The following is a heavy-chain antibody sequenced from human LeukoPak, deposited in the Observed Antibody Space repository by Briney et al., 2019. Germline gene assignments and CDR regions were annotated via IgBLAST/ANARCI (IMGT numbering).Heavy chain of an antibody. CDR2: IRNKANSFTT. CDR3: ARDRYGSGSKRLD. D-gene: IGHD3-10*01. CDR1: GFTFSDYY. J-gene: IGHJ4*02. Sequence: GGPLRLSCVGSGFTFSDYYMDWARQAPGKGLEWVGRIRNKANSFTTEFAASVRGRFTISRDDSKNSVFLQMNSLRAEDTAVYYCARDRYGSGSKRLDWGQGTLVTVSS. V-gene: IGHV3-72*01.